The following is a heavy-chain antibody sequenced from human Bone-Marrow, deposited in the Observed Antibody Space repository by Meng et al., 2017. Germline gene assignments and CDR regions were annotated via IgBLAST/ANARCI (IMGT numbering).Heavy chain of an antibody. Sequence: GESLKISCAASGFTFSSYAMHWVRQAPGKGLEWVAVISYDGSNKYYADSVKGRFTISRDNSKNTLYLQMNSLRAEDTAVYYCAREGGLEDYYYYGMDVWGQGTMVTVSS. CDR3: AREGGLEDYYYYGMDV. CDR2: ISYDGSNK. J-gene: IGHJ6*02. V-gene: IGHV3-30*04. CDR1: GFTFSSYA. D-gene: IGHD3-16*01.